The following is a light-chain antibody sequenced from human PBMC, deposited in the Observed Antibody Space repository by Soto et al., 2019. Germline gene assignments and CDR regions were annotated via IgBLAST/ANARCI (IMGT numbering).Light chain of an antibody. V-gene: IGKV3-15*01. CDR3: HQYNTYSQT. Sequence: EVVVKEVAASVPVLNGASANLSCRASQSISSSKLAWYQQNPGQAPRLLMYGASNRATGIPARFSGSGSGTEFTLTIGSLQSDDFAIYYCHQYNTYSQTFGQGTKVDVK. CDR1: QSISSS. J-gene: IGKJ1*01. CDR2: GAS.